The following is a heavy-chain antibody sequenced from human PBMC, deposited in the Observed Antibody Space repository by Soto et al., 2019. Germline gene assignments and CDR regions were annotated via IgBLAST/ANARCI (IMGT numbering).Heavy chain of an antibody. J-gene: IGHJ6*02. CDR3: AGCIAVAGTVFYYYGMDV. CDR2: IIPIFGTA. V-gene: IGHV1-69*13. CDR1: GGTFSSYA. Sequence: SVKVSCKASGGTFSSYAISWVRQAPGQGLEWMGGIIPIFGTANYAQKFQGRVTITADESTSTAYMELSSLRSEDTAVYYCAGCIAVAGTVFYYYGMDVWGQGTTVTVSS. D-gene: IGHD6-19*01.